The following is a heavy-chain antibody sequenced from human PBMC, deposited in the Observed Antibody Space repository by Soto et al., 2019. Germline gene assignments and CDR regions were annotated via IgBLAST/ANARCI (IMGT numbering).Heavy chain of an antibody. CDR1: SRSFIDYY. J-gene: IGHJ4*02. V-gene: IGHV4-34*01. D-gene: IGHD2-21*01. CDR2: INHSGTT. Sequence: SEPLSLTCPVYSRSFIDYYWTWIRQPPGKGLEFIGEINHSGTTHYNPSLKSRVTISVDTSKNHFSLKMNSVTAADTAVYYCARSPKSTDFPYYFDFWGQGNLVTVSS. CDR3: ARSPKSTDFPYYFDF.